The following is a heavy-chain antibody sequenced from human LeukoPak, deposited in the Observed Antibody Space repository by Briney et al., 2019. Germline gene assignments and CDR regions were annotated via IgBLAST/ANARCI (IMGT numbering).Heavy chain of an antibody. CDR3: ARCPSWLVPYFYY. Sequence: ASVKVSCKASGYTFTGCYMHWVRPAPGQGLEGMGWINPNGGGTHYAQKFQGRVSMTRETSIRTAYMELSRLRSDDTAVYYCARCPSWLVPYFYYWGQGTLFTVSS. J-gene: IGHJ4*02. CDR2: INPNGGGT. D-gene: IGHD6-19*01. V-gene: IGHV1-2*02. CDR1: GYTFTGCY.